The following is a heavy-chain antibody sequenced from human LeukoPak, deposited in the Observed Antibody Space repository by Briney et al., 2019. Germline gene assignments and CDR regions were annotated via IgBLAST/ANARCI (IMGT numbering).Heavy chain of an antibody. J-gene: IGHJ4*02. Sequence: PGGSLRLSCAASGFTFSTYVMSWVRQAPGKGLEWVSRISGRGGSTYYADSVKGRFTISRDNSKNTLYLQMNSLRAEDTAVYYCAKVAAMIIDHWGQGTLVSVSS. CDR1: GFTFSTYV. D-gene: IGHD3-22*01. CDR2: ISGRGGST. CDR3: AKVAAMIIDH. V-gene: IGHV3-23*01.